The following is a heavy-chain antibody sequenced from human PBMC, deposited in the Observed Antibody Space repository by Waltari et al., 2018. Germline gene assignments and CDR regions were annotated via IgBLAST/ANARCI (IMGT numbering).Heavy chain of an antibody. CDR3: ARDKGEWELPWYYLDY. CDR2: VPYDGSNK. Sequence: QVQLVESGGGVVQPGRSLRLSCAASGFTFSSYAMHWVRPAPGKGLEWAAVVPYDGSNKHCAASVKGRFTIARDSSKNTLYLQMHSLRAEDTAVYYCARDKGEWELPWYYLDYGGQGTLVTVSS. D-gene: IGHD1-26*01. CDR1: GFTFSSYA. J-gene: IGHJ4*02. V-gene: IGHV3-30-3*01.